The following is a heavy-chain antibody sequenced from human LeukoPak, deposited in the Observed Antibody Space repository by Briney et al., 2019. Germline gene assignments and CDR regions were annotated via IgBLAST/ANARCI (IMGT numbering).Heavy chain of an antibody. J-gene: IGHJ3*02. CDR1: GYTFNSYD. CDR3: ARETVSRSSSWPDAFDI. D-gene: IGHD6-13*01. CDR2: FDPEDGET. Sequence: ASVKVSCKASGYTFNSYDINWVRQATGQGLEWMGGFDPEDGETIYAQKFQGRVTMTEDTSTDTAYMELSSLRSEDTAVYYCARETVSRSSSWPDAFDIWGQGTMVTVSS. V-gene: IGHV1-24*01.